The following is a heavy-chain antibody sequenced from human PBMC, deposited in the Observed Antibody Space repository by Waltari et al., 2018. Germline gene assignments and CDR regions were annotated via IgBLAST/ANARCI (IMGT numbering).Heavy chain of an antibody. CDR2: INHSGST. CDR1: GGSFSGYY. Sequence: QVQLQQWGAGLLKPSETLSLTCAVYGGSFSGYYWSWIRQPPGTGLEWIGEINHSGSTNYNPSLKSRVTISVDTSKNQFSLKLSSVTAADTAVYYCARGGSSSSDYYYYYYMDVWGKGTTVTVSS. D-gene: IGHD6-6*01. J-gene: IGHJ6*03. CDR3: ARGGSSSSDYYYYYYMDV. V-gene: IGHV4-34*01.